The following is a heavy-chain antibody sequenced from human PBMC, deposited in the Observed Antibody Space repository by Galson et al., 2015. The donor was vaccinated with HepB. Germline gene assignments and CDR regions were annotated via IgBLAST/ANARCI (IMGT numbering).Heavy chain of an antibody. D-gene: IGHD5-12*01. CDR3: ARRYSGYDSYFDY. Sequence: SLRLSCAASGFTFSSYWMHWVRQAPGKGLVWVSRINSDGSSTSYADSVKGRFTISRDNAKNTLYLQMNSLRAEDTAVYYCARRYSGYDSYFDYWGQGTLVTVSS. J-gene: IGHJ4*02. CDR2: INSDGSST. CDR1: GFTFSSYW. V-gene: IGHV3-74*01.